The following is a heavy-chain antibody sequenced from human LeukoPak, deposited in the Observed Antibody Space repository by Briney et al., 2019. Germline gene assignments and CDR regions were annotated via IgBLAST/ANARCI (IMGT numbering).Heavy chain of an antibody. CDR1: GYSFTNFW. D-gene: IGHD3-10*01. CDR3: ALGSGSEYNWFDP. Sequence: GESLKISCTGSGYSFTNFWIGWVRQMPGKGLEWMGFIYPGDSDTRYSPSFQGQVTISADKSISTAYLQWSSLKASDTAMYYCALGSGSEYNWFDPWGQGTLVTVSS. V-gene: IGHV5-51*01. J-gene: IGHJ5*02. CDR2: IYPGDSDT.